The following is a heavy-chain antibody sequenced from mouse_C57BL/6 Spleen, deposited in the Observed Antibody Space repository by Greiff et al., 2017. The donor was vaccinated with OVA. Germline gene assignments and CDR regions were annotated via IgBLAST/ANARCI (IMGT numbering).Heavy chain of an antibody. CDR3: ARWWDYYGSSTYAMDY. CDR1: GYTFTSYW. Sequence: QVQLQQSGTELVKPGASVKLSCKASGYTFTSYWMHWVKQRPGQGLEWIGNINPSNGGTNYNEKFKSKATLTVDKSSSTAYMQLSSLTSEDSAVYYCARWWDYYGSSTYAMDYWGQGTSVTVSS. D-gene: IGHD1-1*01. CDR2: INPSNGGT. J-gene: IGHJ4*01. V-gene: IGHV1-53*01.